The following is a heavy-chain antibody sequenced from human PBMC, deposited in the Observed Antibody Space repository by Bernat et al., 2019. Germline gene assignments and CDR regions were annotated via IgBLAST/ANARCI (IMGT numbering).Heavy chain of an antibody. V-gene: IGHV5-51*01. CDR3: ARLDYYDSSGYWYPFDY. J-gene: IGHJ4*02. D-gene: IGHD3-22*01. CDR1: GYSFTSYW. Sequence: EVQLVQSGAEVKKPGESLKISCKGSGYSFTSYWIGWVRQMPGKGLEWMGIIYPGDSDTRYSPSFQGQVTISADKSSSTAYLQWSSLKASDTAMYYCARLDYYDSSGYWYPFDYWGQGTLVTVSS. CDR2: IYPGDSDT.